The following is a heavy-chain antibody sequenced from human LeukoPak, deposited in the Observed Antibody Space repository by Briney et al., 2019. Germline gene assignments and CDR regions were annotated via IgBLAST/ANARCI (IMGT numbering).Heavy chain of an antibody. Sequence: ASVKVPCKASGYTFTSYDSNWVRQATGQGLEWMGWMNPNSDNTGYAQKFQGRVTMTRDTSISTAYMELSSLRSEDTAVYYCARGSYDILTGYYTGFDYWGQGTLVTVSS. CDR3: ARGSYDILTGYYTGFDY. D-gene: IGHD3-9*01. J-gene: IGHJ4*02. CDR1: GYTFTSYD. CDR2: MNPNSDNT. V-gene: IGHV1-8*01.